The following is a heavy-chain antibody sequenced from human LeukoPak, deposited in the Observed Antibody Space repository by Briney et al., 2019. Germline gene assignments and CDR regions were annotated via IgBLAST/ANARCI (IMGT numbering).Heavy chain of an antibody. J-gene: IGHJ4*02. CDR3: AKCSNIVGATRGDDYFDY. V-gene: IGHV3-23*01. Sequence: GGSPRLSCAASGFTFSSYAMSWVRQAPGKGLEWVSAISGSGGSTYYADFVEGRFTISRDNSKNTLYLQMNSLRAEDTAVYYCAKCSNIVGATRGDDYFDYWGQGTLVTVSS. D-gene: IGHD1-26*01. CDR2: ISGSGGST. CDR1: GFTFSSYA.